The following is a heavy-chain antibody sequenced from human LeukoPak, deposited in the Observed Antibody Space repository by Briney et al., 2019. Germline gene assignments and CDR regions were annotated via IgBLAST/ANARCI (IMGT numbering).Heavy chain of an antibody. CDR3: ARVVTPFDYYYYYMDV. CDR2: IYYSGST. Sequence: PSETLSLTCTVSGGSISSSSYYWGWIRQPPGKGLEWIGNIYYSGSTYYNPPLKSRVTISVDTSKNQFSLRLTSVTAADTAVYYCARVVTPFDYYYYYMDVWGKGTTVTVSS. CDR1: GGSISSSSYY. D-gene: IGHD3-3*02. V-gene: IGHV4-39*07. J-gene: IGHJ6*03.